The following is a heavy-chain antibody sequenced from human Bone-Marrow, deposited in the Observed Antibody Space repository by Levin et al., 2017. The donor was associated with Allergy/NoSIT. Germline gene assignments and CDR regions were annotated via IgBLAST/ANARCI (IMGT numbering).Heavy chain of an antibody. V-gene: IGHV4-39*01. CDR1: GGSITSSSYY. CDR3: ARLRLLPGYYYYGMDV. Sequence: PSETLSLTCTVSGGSITSSSYYWGWIRQPPGKGLEWIGNIYYSGSTYYNPSLKSRVTISVDTSKNQFSLKLRSVTAADTAVYYCARLRLLPGYYYYGMDVWGQGTTVTVSS. D-gene: IGHD2-15*01. CDR2: IYYSGST. J-gene: IGHJ6*02.